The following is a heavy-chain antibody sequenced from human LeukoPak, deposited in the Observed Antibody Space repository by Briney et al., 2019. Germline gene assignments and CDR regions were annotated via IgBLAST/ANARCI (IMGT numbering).Heavy chain of an antibody. CDR1: GFTVSSYW. Sequence: WGSLRLSCSASGFTVSSYWMHWGRQAPGEWLVLVSLISVDGGSTYYADSVKGRFTISRDNSKNSLYLQMNRLRIEATALYSCVKDIRQWGAFDYWGEGNLVTVSS. CDR3: VKDIRQWGAFDY. CDR2: ISVDGGST. J-gene: IGHJ4*02. V-gene: IGHV3-43*02. D-gene: IGHD6-19*01.